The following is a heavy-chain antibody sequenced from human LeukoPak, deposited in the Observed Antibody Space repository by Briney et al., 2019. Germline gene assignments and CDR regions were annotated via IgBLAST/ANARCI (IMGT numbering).Heavy chain of an antibody. V-gene: IGHV1-18*01. Sequence: ASVKVSCKASGYTFTSYGISWVRQAPGQGLEWMGWISAYNGNTNYAQKLQGRVPMTTVTSTSTAYMELRSLRSDDTAVYYSARDRGSSWYPLSLGYSSYMDVWGKGTTVTVSS. CDR2: ISAYNGNT. CDR3: ARDRGSSWYPLSLGYSSYMDV. J-gene: IGHJ6*03. D-gene: IGHD6-13*01. CDR1: GYTFTSYG.